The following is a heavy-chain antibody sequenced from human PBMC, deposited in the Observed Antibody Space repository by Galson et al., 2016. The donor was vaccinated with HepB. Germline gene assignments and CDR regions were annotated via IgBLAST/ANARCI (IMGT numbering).Heavy chain of an antibody. D-gene: IGHD2-8*01. V-gene: IGHV3-48*03. CDR3: VREAGSDALDA. CDR1: GFVFSDYE. Sequence: SLRLSCAISGFVFSDYEMNWVRKAPGKGLEWISYIDESGATLFYADSVKGRFTVSRDNAKNSVFLQMNNLRTEDTALYYCVREAGSDALDAWGQGTTVIVSS. CDR2: IDESGATL. J-gene: IGHJ6*02.